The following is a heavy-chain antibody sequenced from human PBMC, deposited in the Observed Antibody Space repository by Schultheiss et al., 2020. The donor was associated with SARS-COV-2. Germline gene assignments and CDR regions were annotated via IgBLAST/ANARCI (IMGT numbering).Heavy chain of an antibody. CDR2: ISSSSSTI. D-gene: IGHD3-22*01. V-gene: IGHV3-48*01. CDR1: GFTFSSYS. J-gene: IGHJ3*02. CDR3: ARDLGRYYDSSGYSHDAFDI. Sequence: GGSLRLSCAASGFTFSSYSMNWVRQAPGKGLEWVSYISSSSSTIYYADSVKGRFTISRDNAKNSLYLQMNSLRAEDTAVYYCARDLGRYYDSSGYSHDAFDIWGQGTMVTVSS.